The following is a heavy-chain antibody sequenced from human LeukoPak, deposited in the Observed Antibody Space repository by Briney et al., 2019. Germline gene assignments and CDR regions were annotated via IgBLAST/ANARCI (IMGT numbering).Heavy chain of an antibody. V-gene: IGHV3-9*01. CDR1: GFTFDDYA. Sequence: GGSLRLSCAASGFTFDDYAMHWVRQAPGKGLEWVSGISWNSGSIGYADSVKGRFTISRDNAKNSLYLQMNSLRAEDTALYYCVKEYYDILTGPGDYGMDVWGQGTTVTVSS. CDR2: ISWNSGSI. D-gene: IGHD3-9*01. J-gene: IGHJ6*02. CDR3: VKEYYDILTGPGDYGMDV.